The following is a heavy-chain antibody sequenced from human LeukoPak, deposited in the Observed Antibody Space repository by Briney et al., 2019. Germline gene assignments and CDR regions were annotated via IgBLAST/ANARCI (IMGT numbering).Heavy chain of an antibody. CDR1: GGSISSYY. D-gene: IGHD6-13*01. CDR3: ARGYSSSWWSRGVPGAHDT. Sequence: SETLSLTCTVSGGSISSYYWSWIRQPPGKGLEWIGDIYYSGSTNYNPSLKSRVTISVDTSKNQFSLKLSSVTAADTAVYYCARGYSSSWWSRGVPGAHDTWGQGTMVTVSS. J-gene: IGHJ3*02. CDR2: IYYSGST. V-gene: IGHV4-59*12.